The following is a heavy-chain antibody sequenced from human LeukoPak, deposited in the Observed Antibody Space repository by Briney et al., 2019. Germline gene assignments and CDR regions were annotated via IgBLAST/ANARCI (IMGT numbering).Heavy chain of an antibody. CDR2: IYYSGST. J-gene: IGHJ4*02. CDR1: GGSISSSSYY. V-gene: IGHV4-39*01. Sequence: SETLSLTCTVSGGSISSSSYYWGWIRQPPGKGLEWIGSIYYSGSTYYNPSLKSRVTISVDTSKNQFSLKLSSVTAADTAVYYCARHWHSSSPSHYFDYWGQGTLVTVSS. D-gene: IGHD6-6*01. CDR3: ARHWHSSSPSHYFDY.